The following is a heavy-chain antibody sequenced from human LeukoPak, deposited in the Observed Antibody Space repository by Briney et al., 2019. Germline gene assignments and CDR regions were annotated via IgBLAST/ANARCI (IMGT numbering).Heavy chain of an antibody. D-gene: IGHD3-10*01. Sequence: SETLCLTCIVSGGSLSIYTRSWVWPCPDQGPDWIGYIYHGGTTNYSPSLKSRATISAHTARLQFSLRLLSLTAADTAIYYCARDTSVGSGMQYWVQGTLVSVSS. CDR2: IYHGGTT. V-gene: IGHV4-59*01. J-gene: IGHJ4*02. CDR3: ARDTSVGSGMQY. CDR1: GGSLSIYT.